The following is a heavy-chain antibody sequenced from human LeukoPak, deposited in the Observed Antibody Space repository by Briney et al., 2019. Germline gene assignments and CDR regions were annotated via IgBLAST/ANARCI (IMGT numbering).Heavy chain of an antibody. D-gene: IGHD3-9*01. CDR3: AKVGDYDILTGYYLSGAFDI. CDR2: ISSSSSTI. CDR1: GFTFSSYS. Sequence: GGSLRLSCAASGFTFSSYSMNWVRQAPGKGLEWVSYISSSSSTIYYADSVKGRFTISRDNSKNTLYLQMNSLRAEDTAVYYCAKVGDYDILTGYYLSGAFDIWGQGTMVTVSS. J-gene: IGHJ3*02. V-gene: IGHV3-48*01.